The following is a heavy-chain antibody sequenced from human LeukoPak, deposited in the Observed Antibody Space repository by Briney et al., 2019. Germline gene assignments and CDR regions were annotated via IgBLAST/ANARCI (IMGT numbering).Heavy chain of an antibody. CDR3: ASEGSSWYRWFDP. V-gene: IGHV4-39*01. J-gene: IGHJ5*02. Sequence: SETLSLTCTVSGGSISSSSYYWGWLRQPPGKGLEWIGSIYYSGSTYYNPSLKSRVTISVDTSKNQFSLKLSSVTAADTAVYYCASEGSSWYRWFDPWGQGTLVTVSS. D-gene: IGHD6-13*01. CDR1: GGSISSSSYY. CDR2: IYYSGST.